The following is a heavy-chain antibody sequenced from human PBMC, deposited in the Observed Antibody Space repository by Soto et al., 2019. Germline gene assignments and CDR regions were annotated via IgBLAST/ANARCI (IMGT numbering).Heavy chain of an antibody. CDR3: ARESRFLEWLSLNWFDP. D-gene: IGHD3-3*01. J-gene: IGHJ5*02. CDR2: ISSSSSNI. CDR1: GFTFSSYS. Sequence: EVQLVESGGGLVQPGGSLRLSCAASGFTFSSYSMNWVRQAPGKGLEWVSYISSSSSNIYYADSVKGRFTISRDNAKNSLYLQMNSRRDEDTAVYYCARESRFLEWLSLNWFDPWGQGTLVTVSS. V-gene: IGHV3-48*02.